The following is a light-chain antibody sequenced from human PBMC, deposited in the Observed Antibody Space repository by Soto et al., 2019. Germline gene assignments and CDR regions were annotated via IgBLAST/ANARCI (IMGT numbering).Light chain of an antibody. CDR2: GAS. J-gene: IGKJ5*01. Sequence: GLTQSPGTLSLPPGERATLSCRASQSVSNNYLAWYQQKPGQAPRLLIYGASNRATGIPDRFSGGGSGTDFTLTISSLQPEDFAVYYCQRYGSSPRITFGQGTRLEIK. CDR3: QRYGSSPRIT. CDR1: QSVSNNY. V-gene: IGKV3-20*01.